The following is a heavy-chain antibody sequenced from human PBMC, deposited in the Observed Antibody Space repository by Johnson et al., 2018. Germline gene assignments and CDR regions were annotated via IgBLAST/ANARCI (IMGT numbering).Heavy chain of an antibody. CDR1: GFTFSTYA. CDR3: GRSRPCSGGNGQSWYYYDMDV. J-gene: IGHJ6*03. Sequence: VQLVESGGGVVQPGRSLRLSCAASGFTFSTYAMHWVRQAPGKGLEWVALMSYDGINIYYADSVKGRFTISRDNPKNTLYLQVSSLRTEDKAVYYCGRSRPCSGGNGQSWYYYDMDVWGTGTTVTVSS. CDR2: MSYDGINI. V-gene: IGHV3-30-3*01. D-gene: IGHD2-15*01.